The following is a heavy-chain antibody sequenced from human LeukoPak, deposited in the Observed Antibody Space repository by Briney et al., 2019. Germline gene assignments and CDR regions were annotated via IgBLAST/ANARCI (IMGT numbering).Heavy chain of an antibody. CDR1: GFTVSSNY. Sequence: GGSLRLSCAASGFTVSSNYMSWVRQAPGKGLEWVSVIYSDVSTYYADSVKGRFTISRDNSKNTLYLQMNSLRAEDTAVYYCARETEMIVGGHAFDIWGRGTMVTVSS. J-gene: IGHJ3*02. CDR3: ARETEMIVGGHAFDI. V-gene: IGHV3-53*01. D-gene: IGHD3-22*01. CDR2: IYSDVST.